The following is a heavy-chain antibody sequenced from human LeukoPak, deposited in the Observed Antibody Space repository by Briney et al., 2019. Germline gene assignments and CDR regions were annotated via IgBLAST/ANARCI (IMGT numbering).Heavy chain of an antibody. CDR2: ISSSSSTI. J-gene: IGHJ4*02. Sequence: GGSLRLSCAASGFTFSSYSMNWVRQAPGKGLEWVSYISSSSSTIYYADSVKGRFTISRDNAKNSLYLQMNSLRAEDTALYYCAKGTSGYDLSGDFDYWGQGTLVTVSS. CDR1: GFTFSSYS. CDR3: AKGTSGYDLSGDFDY. D-gene: IGHD5-12*01. V-gene: IGHV3-48*04.